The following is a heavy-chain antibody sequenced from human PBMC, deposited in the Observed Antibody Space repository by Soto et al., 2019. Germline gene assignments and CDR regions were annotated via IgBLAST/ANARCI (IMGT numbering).Heavy chain of an antibody. CDR1: GCSVSSGTYF. CDR3: ERDTPVSGTKYFDS. J-gene: IGHJ4*02. V-gene: IGHV4-61*01. CDR2: LHHSGST. D-gene: IGHD1-26*01. Sequence: QVQLQESGPGLVKPSETLSLTCTASGCSVSSGTYFWSWIRPPPGKGLEWIGYLHHSGSTNYNRSLTRRVAIAVDRSRNQFSLRLSAVTAADTAVYYCERDTPVSGTKYFDSWGQGALVTVSS.